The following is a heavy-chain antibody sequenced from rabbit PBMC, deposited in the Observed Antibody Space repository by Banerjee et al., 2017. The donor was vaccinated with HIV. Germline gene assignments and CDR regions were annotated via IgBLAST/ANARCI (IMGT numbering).Heavy chain of an antibody. D-gene: IGHD4-1*01. CDR1: GIDFSSYYY. V-gene: IGHV1S45*01. CDR3: ARDLAGVIGWNFNL. Sequence: QQQLEESGGGLVKPGGTLTLTCKASGIDFSSYYYMCWVRQAPGKGLEWIACIYAGSIISTHYASWAKGRFTISKTSSTTVTLQMTSLTAADTATYFCARDLAGVIGWNFNLWGQGTLVTVS. J-gene: IGHJ4*01. CDR2: IYAGSIIST.